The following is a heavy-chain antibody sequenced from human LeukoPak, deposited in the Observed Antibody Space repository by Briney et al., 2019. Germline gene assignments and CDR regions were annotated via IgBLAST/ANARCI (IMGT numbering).Heavy chain of an antibody. CDR1: GYTFTTYN. V-gene: IGHV1-18*01. D-gene: IGHD5-24*01. CDR2: ISGYNGNT. Sequence: EASVKVSCKASGYTFTTYNINWVRQAPGQGLEWMGWISGYNGNTNYAQKLQGRVTMTTDTSTSTAYMELRSLKSDDTAVYYCARDLPFEGWLQPTNYLNDYWGQGTLVTVSS. J-gene: IGHJ4*02. CDR3: ARDLPFEGWLQPTNYLNDY.